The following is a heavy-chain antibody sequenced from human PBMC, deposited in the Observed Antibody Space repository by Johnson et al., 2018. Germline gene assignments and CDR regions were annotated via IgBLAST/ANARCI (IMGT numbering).Heavy chain of an antibody. CDR1: GFTFSSYA. CDR2: ISGSGGST. CDR3: AKEEMYYFDSNGYREYVQH. D-gene: IGHD3-22*01. V-gene: IGHV3-23*04. J-gene: IGHJ1*01. Sequence: EVQLVESGGGLVQXGGSLRLXCATSGFTFSSYAMNWVRQAPGKGLEWVSAISGSGGSTYYAESVKGQFTTSRDNSKNTLDLQMNSLRAEETAIYYCAKEEMYYFDSNGYREYVQHWGQGTLVTVSS.